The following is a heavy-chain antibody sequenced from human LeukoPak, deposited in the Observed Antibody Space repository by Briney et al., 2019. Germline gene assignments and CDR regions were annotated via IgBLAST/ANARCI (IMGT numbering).Heavy chain of an antibody. CDR3: ARLVRYGPTIYFYYMDV. J-gene: IGHJ6*03. Sequence: KPSETLSLTCTVSGYSISSGNYWGWIRQPPGKWLEWIGCMFHTGSIHYNPPLKSRLTTSIDASKNPVSLKLRSVTAADTAVYYCARLVRYGPTIYFYYMDVWGKGTTVTVSS. D-gene: IGHD6-6*01. CDR2: MFHTGSI. V-gene: IGHV4-38-2*02. CDR1: GYSISSGNY.